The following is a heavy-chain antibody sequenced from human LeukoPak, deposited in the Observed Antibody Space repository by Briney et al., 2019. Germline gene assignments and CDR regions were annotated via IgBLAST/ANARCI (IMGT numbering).Heavy chain of an antibody. V-gene: IGHV3-21*01. CDR1: GFTFSSYS. J-gene: IGHJ4*02. CDR3: ARALYYYDSSGYCPIYY. Sequence: GGSLRLSCAASGFTFSSYSMNWVRQAPGKGLEWVSSISSSSSYIYYADSVKGRFTISRDNAKNSLYLQMNSLRAEDTAVYYCARALYYYDSSGYCPIYYWGQGTLVTVSS. D-gene: IGHD3-22*01. CDR2: ISSSSSYI.